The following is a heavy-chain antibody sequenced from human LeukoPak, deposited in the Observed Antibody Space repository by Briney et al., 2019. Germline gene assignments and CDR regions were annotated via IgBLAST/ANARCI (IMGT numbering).Heavy chain of an antibody. V-gene: IGHV3-23*01. CDR3: AKSSDLLLAYCGGDCYPAHWDAFDI. D-gene: IGHD2-21*02. CDR1: GFTFSSYA. Sequence: PGGSLRLSCAASGFTFSSYAMSWVRQAPGKGLEWVSAISGSGGSTYYADSVKGRFTISRDNSKNTLYLQMNSLRAEDTAVYYCAKSSDLLLAYCGGDCYPAHWDAFDIWGQGTMVTVSS. J-gene: IGHJ3*02. CDR2: ISGSGGST.